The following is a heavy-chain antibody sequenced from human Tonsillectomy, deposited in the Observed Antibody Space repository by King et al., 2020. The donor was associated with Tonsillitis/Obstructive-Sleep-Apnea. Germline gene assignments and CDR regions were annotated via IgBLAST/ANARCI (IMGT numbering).Heavy chain of an antibody. CDR1: GGTFSSYE. Sequence: QLVQSGAEVKKPGSSVKVSCKASGGTFSSYEISWVRQAPGQGLEWMGGIIPILGTANYAQKFQGRVTITAGESTSTAYMEVSSLRSEDTAVYYCARSPRMDYDILTGYEFDDWGQGTLVTVSS. CDR3: ARSPRMDYDILTGYEFDD. D-gene: IGHD3-9*01. J-gene: IGHJ4*02. V-gene: IGHV1-69*11. CDR2: IIPILGTA.